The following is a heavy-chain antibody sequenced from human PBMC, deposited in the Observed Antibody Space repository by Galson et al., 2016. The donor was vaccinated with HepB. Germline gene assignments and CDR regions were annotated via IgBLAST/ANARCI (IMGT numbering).Heavy chain of an antibody. CDR1: GFTFSRFA. V-gene: IGHV3-23*01. CDR3: AKRSTVSPYY. D-gene: IGHD1-14*01. Sequence: SLRLSCAASGFTFSRFAMSWVRQAPGKGLEWVSAIGATGGGTYYADPVKGRFTITRDNSENKLYLQRNSLRADDTAVYYCAKRSTVSPYYWGQGTLVTVSS. J-gene: IGHJ4*02. CDR2: IGATGGGT.